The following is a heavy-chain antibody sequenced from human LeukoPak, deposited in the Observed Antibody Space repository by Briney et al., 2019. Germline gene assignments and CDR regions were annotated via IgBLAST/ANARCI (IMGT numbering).Heavy chain of an antibody. Sequence: ASVKVSCKVSGYTLTELSVHWVRQAPGKGLVWMGGFDPEDGETIYAQKFQGRVTMTEDTSTDTAYMELSSLRSEDTAVYYCATASPYYYDSSGYGFYYFDYWGQGTLVTVSS. J-gene: IGHJ4*02. CDR1: GYTLTELS. CDR2: FDPEDGET. CDR3: ATASPYYYDSSGYGFYYFDY. V-gene: IGHV1-24*01. D-gene: IGHD3-22*01.